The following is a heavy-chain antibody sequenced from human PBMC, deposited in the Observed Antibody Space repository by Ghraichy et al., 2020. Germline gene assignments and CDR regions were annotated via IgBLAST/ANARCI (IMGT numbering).Heavy chain of an antibody. J-gene: IGHJ4*02. Sequence: GGSLRLSCAASGFTFSNYWMHWVRQAPGKGLVWVSHISTDGTNTYYADSVKGRFTISRDNAKNTLYLQMNSLRVEDTAVYYCARDGLNLVPFDYWGQGNLVTVSS. CDR1: GFTFSNYW. D-gene: IGHD1-14*01. CDR2: ISTDGTNT. V-gene: IGHV3-74*01. CDR3: ARDGLNLVPFDY.